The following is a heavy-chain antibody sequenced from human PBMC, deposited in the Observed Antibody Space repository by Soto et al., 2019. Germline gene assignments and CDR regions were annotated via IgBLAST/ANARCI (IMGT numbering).Heavy chain of an antibody. CDR2: IWYDGSNK. J-gene: IGHJ4*02. CDR1: GFTFSSYG. V-gene: IGHV3-33*01. Sequence: GGSLRLSCAASGFTFSSYGMHWVRQAPGKGLEWVAVIWYDGSNKYYADSVKGRFTISRDNSKNTLYLQMNSLRAEDTAVYYCARSSSSYKGELPDYFDYWGQGTLVTVSS. D-gene: IGHD1-26*01. CDR3: ARSSSSYKGELPDYFDY.